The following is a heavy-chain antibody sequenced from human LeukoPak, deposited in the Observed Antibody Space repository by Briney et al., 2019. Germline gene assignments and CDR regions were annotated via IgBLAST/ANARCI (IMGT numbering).Heavy chain of an antibody. V-gene: IGHV7-4-1*02. Sequence: ASVKVSCKASGYTFTSYAMNWVRQAPGQGLEWMGWINTNTGSPTYAQGFTGRFVFSLDTSVSTAYLQISSLKAEDTAVYYCARADYYDSSGYYYVHWYYFDYWGQGTLVTVSS. CDR2: INTNTGSP. CDR3: ARADYYDSSGYYYVHWYYFDY. J-gene: IGHJ4*02. CDR1: GYTFTSYA. D-gene: IGHD3-22*01.